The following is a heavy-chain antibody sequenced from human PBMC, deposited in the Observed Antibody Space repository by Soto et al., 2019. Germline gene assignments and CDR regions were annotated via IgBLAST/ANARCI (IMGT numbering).Heavy chain of an antibody. D-gene: IGHD3-3*01. CDR1: GGSVSSGSYY. CDR3: ARGSYYDFWSGPPARWDPLGMDV. CDR2: IYYSGST. Sequence: PSETLSLTCTVSGGSVSSGSYYWSWIRQPPGKGLEWIGYIYYSGSTNYNPSLKSRVTISVDTSKNQFSLKLSSVTAADTAVYYCARGSYYDFWSGPPARWDPLGMDVWGQGTTVTVSS. J-gene: IGHJ6*02. V-gene: IGHV4-61*01.